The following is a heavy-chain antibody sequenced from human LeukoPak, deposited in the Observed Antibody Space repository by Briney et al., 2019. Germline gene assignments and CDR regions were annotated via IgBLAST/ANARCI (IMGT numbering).Heavy chain of an antibody. CDR2: ISAYNGNT. J-gene: IGHJ4*02. Sequence: ASVKVSCKASGYTFTSYCISWGRQAPGQGLEWMVWISAYNGNTNYAQKLQGRVTMTTDTSTITAYMELRSLRPDDTAVYYCARDYDSSGYYLTTFDYWGQGTLVTVSS. CDR3: ARDYDSSGYYLTTFDY. CDR1: GYTFTSYC. D-gene: IGHD3-22*01. V-gene: IGHV1-18*01.